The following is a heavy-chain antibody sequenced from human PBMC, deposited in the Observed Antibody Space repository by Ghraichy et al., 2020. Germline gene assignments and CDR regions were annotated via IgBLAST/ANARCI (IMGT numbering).Heavy chain of an antibody. D-gene: IGHD1-26*01. J-gene: IGHJ4*01. CDR3: AKSASGSLGPDY. CDR2: SGSGGNT. V-gene: IGHV3-23*01. Sequence: SGSGGNTYYADSVQGRFTISSDISKNTVYLQMNSLRAEDTDVYYCAKSASGSLGPDYW.